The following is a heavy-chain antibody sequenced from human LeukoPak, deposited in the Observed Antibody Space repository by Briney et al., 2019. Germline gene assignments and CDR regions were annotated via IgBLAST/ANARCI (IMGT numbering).Heavy chain of an antibody. CDR3: ARPKYYYDSSGQHYYFDY. V-gene: IGHV1-2*06. Sequence: ASVNVSRKASGYTFTGYYMHWVRQAPGQGLEWMGRINPNSGGTNYAQKFQGRGTMTRDTSISTAYMELSRLRSDDTAVYYCARPKYYYDSSGQHYYFDYWGQGTLVTVSS. J-gene: IGHJ4*02. CDR2: INPNSGGT. D-gene: IGHD3-22*01. CDR1: GYTFTGYY.